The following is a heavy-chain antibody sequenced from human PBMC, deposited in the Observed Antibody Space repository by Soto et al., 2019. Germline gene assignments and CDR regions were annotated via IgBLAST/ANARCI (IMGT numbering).Heavy chain of an antibody. J-gene: IGHJ6*02. CDR2: IVVGSGNT. Sequence: EASVKVSCKASGFTFTSSAVQWVRQARGQRLEWIGWIVVGSGNTNYAQKFQERVTITRDMSTSTAYMELSSLRSEDTAVYYCARAAYSYGTAYLSYYYGMDVWGQGTTVTVSS. D-gene: IGHD5-18*01. CDR3: ARAAYSYGTAYLSYYYGMDV. V-gene: IGHV1-58*01. CDR1: GFTFTSSA.